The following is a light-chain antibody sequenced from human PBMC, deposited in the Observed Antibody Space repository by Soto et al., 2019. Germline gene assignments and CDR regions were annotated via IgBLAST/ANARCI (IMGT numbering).Light chain of an antibody. Sequence: DIQMTQSPSTLPASVGDTVTITCRASQSISSWLAWYQQKPGKAPKLLIYDASSLESGVPSRFSGSGSGTEFSLTISSLQPDDFATYYCQQYHTYWTFGQGTKVDIK. J-gene: IGKJ1*01. CDR1: QSISSW. CDR2: DAS. CDR3: QQYHTYWT. V-gene: IGKV1-5*01.